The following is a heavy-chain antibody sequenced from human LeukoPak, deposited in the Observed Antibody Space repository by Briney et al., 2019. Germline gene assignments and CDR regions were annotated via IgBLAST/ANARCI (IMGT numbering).Heavy chain of an antibody. D-gene: IGHD1-26*01. Sequence: GGSLRLSCAASGFTFSNYGMHWVRQAPGKGLEWVAVIWYDGSNKYYADSVKGRFTISRDSSRDTLYLQLNSLRVEDTAEYYCAKAHGGSYHSGIDWGQGTLVIVSS. J-gene: IGHJ4*02. CDR3: AKAHGGSYHSGID. V-gene: IGHV3-33*06. CDR1: GFTFSNYG. CDR2: IWYDGSNK.